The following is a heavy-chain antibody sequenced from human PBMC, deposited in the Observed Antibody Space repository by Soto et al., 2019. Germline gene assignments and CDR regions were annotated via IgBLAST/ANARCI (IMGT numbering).Heavy chain of an antibody. V-gene: IGHV3-30-3*01. Sequence: QVQLVESGGGVVQPGRSLRLSCAASGFTVSSYAMHRVRQAPGKGLEWVAVISYDGSNKYYADSVKGRFTISRDNSKNTLYLQMNSLRAEDTAVYYCARDGGGNSSSWYGYYYYYYGMDVWGQGTTVTVSS. CDR3: ARDGGGNSSSWYGYYYYYYGMDV. D-gene: IGHD6-13*01. CDR2: ISYDGSNK. CDR1: GFTVSSYA. J-gene: IGHJ6*02.